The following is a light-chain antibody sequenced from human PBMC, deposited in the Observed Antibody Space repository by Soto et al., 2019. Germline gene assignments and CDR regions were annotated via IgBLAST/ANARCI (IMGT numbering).Light chain of an antibody. J-gene: IGKJ2*01. CDR3: QQSYSTPYT. V-gene: IGKV1-39*01. Sequence: DIQMTQSPSSLSASVGDRVTITCRASQRISSYLNWYQQKPGKAPKILIYGASTLQSRVPSRFSGGGSGTDVTRTISSLQPEDFATYYCQQSYSTPYTFGQGTKLEIK. CDR2: GAS. CDR1: QRISSY.